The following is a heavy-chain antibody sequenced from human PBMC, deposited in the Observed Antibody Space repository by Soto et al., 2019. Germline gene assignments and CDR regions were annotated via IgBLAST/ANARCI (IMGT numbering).Heavy chain of an antibody. D-gene: IGHD3-10*01. CDR2: IWYDGSNK. CDR1: GFTFSSYG. Sequence: QVQLVESGGGVVQPGRSLRLSCAASGFTFSSYGMHWVRQAPGKGLEWVAVIWYDGSNKYYADSVKGRFTISRDNSKNTLYLQMNSLRAEDTAVYYCARGFRSGAVNAYYFDYWGQGTLVTVSS. J-gene: IGHJ4*02. CDR3: ARGFRSGAVNAYYFDY. V-gene: IGHV3-33*01.